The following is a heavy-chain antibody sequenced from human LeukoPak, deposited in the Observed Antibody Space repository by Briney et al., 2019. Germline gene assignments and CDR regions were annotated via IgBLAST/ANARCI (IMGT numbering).Heavy chain of an antibody. CDR2: IYYTGST. CDR1: GGSVNSYY. CDR3: ARHDPVGHFLRGMDV. D-gene: IGHD2/OR15-2a*01. V-gene: IGHV4-59*08. J-gene: IGHJ6*02. Sequence: PSETLSLTCSVSGGSVNSYYWSWIRQPPGKGLEWIGYIYYTGSTIYNPSLRSRVTMSVDVSKNQFSLDLTSVTAADTAVYYCARHDPVGHFLRGMDVWGQGTTVTVSS.